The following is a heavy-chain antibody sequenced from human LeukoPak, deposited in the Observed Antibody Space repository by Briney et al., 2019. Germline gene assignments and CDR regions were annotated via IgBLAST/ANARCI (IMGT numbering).Heavy chain of an antibody. CDR3: ARIFIMNCYSSYFDC. CDR1: GFSISSGHY. D-gene: IGHD3-16*01. Sequence: PSETLSLTCTVSGFSISSGHYWGWVRQPPGAGLEWIGSVYQSGTTYYNPSLKSRVTTSVDMSKNQFSLRLRPVTAADTAVYYCARIFIMNCYSSYFDCWGQGTLVTVS. J-gene: IGHJ4*02. CDR2: VYQSGTT. V-gene: IGHV4-38-2*02.